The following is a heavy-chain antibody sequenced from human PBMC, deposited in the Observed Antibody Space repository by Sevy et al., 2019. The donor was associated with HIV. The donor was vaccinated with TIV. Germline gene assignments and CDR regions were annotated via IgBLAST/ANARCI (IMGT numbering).Heavy chain of an antibody. Sequence: GGSLRLSCAASGFTFSKYSMSWVRQPPGKGLEWVSTLSFGCGEINYADSVKGRFTISRDNSKSSVYLQMNNLRPEDTAVYYCAREGCTKPHDYRGQGTLVNVS. CDR3: AREGCTKPHDY. CDR1: GFTFSKYS. CDR2: LSFGCGEI. V-gene: IGHV3-23*01. D-gene: IGHD2-8*01. J-gene: IGHJ4*02.